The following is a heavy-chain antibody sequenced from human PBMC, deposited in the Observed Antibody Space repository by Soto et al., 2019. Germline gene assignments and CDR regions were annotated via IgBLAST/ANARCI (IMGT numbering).Heavy chain of an antibody. V-gene: IGHV4-39*07. D-gene: IGHD6-25*01. Sequence: SETQSLTYTVSGGSISSSSDYWGWIRQPPGKGLEWIGSIYYSGSTYYNPSLESRVTISVDTSKNQFSLKLSSVTAADTAVYYCARPHGGSSGWDNWFDPWGQGTLVTVSS. CDR1: GGSISSSSDY. CDR3: ARPHGGSSGWDNWFDP. CDR2: IYYSGST. J-gene: IGHJ5*02.